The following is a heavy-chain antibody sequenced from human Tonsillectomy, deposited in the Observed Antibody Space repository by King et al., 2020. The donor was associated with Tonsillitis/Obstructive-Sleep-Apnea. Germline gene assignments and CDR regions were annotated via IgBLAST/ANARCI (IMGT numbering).Heavy chain of an antibody. CDR2: ISYDGSYK. V-gene: IGHV3-30*18. Sequence: VQLVESGGGVVQSGRSLRLSCAASGVTFSRYGMHWVRQAPGKGLEWVAIISYDGSYKYYADSVKGRFTISRDNSKNTLYLQMNSLRAEDTAVYYCAKAREVDNYGSYYFDYWGQGPLATVSS. CDR3: AKAREVDNYGSYYFDY. CDR1: GVTFSRYG. D-gene: IGHD3-10*01. J-gene: IGHJ4*02.